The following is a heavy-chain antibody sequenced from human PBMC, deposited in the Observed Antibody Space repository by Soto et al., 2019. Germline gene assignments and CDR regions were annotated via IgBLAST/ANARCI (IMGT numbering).Heavy chain of an antibody. CDR3: ARRHSGGFFRFFDS. Sequence: QVQLVQSGTGVKKPGSSVKVSCKASGGSLSTNPISWVRQAPGQGLEWMGGTGSGTGPGNHAQKFQGRLTVPADKSTSTVYMELTNLSSEDTAVYYSARRHSGGFFRFFDSWGQGTLVTVSS. J-gene: IGHJ4*02. D-gene: IGHD2-15*01. CDR1: GGSLSTNP. V-gene: IGHV1-69*06. CDR2: TGSGTGPG.